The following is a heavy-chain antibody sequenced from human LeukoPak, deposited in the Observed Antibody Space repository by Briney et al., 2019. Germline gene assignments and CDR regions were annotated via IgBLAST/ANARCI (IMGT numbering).Heavy chain of an antibody. Sequence: GGSLRLSCAASGSTFSSYAMSWVRQAPGKGLEWVSAISGSGGSTYYADSVKGRFTISRDNSKNTLYLQMNSLRAEDTAVYYCAKAHYESSGNYWGQGTLVTVSA. J-gene: IGHJ4*02. CDR1: GSTFSSYA. D-gene: IGHD3-22*01. CDR2: ISGSGGST. CDR3: AKAHYESSGNY. V-gene: IGHV3-23*01.